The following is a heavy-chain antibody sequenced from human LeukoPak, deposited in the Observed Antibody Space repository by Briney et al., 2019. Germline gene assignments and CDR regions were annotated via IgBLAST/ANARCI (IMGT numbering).Heavy chain of an antibody. J-gene: IGHJ4*02. Sequence: ASVKVSCKASGYTFTNHAIHWVRQAPGQRLEWMGWINVGNANTKYPQMFQGRVTITRDTSANTAYMELTSLRSEDTAVYYCARRDRRHFDYWGQGTLVTVSS. V-gene: IGHV1-3*01. CDR3: ARRDRRHFDY. CDR1: GYTFTNHA. CDR2: INVGNANT. D-gene: IGHD3-22*01.